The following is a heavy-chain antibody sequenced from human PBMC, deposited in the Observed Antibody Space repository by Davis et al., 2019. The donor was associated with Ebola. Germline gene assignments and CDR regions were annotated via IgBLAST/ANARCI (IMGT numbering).Heavy chain of an antibody. CDR2: YYYTGST. CDR1: GGFVSSGGYS. V-gene: IGHV4-30-4*07. J-gene: IGHJ4*02. Sequence: SETLSLTCAVSGGFVSSGGYSWNWIRQPPGKGLEWIGYYYYTGSTYYNPSLKSRVSISVDTSKNQFSLKMCSVTAADTAVYYCARGDSYYDPSGYYAGPEAPDHWGQGTLVSVSS. CDR3: ARGDSYYDPSGYYAGPEAPDH. D-gene: IGHD3-22*01.